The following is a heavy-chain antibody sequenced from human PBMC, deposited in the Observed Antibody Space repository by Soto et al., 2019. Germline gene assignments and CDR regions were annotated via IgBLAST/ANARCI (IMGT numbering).Heavy chain of an antibody. Sequence: ASVKVSCKASGYTFTSYAMHWVRQAPGQRLEWMGWINAGNGNTKYSQKFQGRVTITRDTSASTAYMELSSLRSEDTAVYYCARGGGWYVWFDPWGQETLVTVPS. CDR3: ARGGGWYVWFDP. J-gene: IGHJ5*02. CDR2: INAGNGNT. D-gene: IGHD6-19*01. V-gene: IGHV1-3*01. CDR1: GYTFTSYA.